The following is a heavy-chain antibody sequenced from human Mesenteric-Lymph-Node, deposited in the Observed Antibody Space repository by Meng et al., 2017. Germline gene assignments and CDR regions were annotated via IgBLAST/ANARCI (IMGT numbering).Heavy chain of an antibody. V-gene: IGHV3-33*06. CDR2: IWYDGSNK. Sequence: GGFLRLSCAASGFTFSSYGMHWVRQAPGKGLEWVAVIWYDGSNKYYADSVKGRFTISRDNSQNTLYLQMNSLRAEDTAVYYCAKRSRGGAVAGPKNYFDYWGLGTLVTVSS. J-gene: IGHJ4*02. CDR1: GFTFSSYG. CDR3: AKRSRGGAVAGPKNYFDY. D-gene: IGHD6-19*01.